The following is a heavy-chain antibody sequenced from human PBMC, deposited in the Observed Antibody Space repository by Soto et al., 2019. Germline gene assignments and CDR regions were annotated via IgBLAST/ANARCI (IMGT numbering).Heavy chain of an antibody. CDR1: GFSFSAFS. CDR3: VRDQHYAFES. Sequence: PGGSLRLSCAASGFSFSAFSMDWVRQAPGKGLEWVSNIGISTSRTSYADSLKGRFTISRDNAKNSLYLQMNSLTDEDTAVYFCVRDQHYAFESWGQGTLVTVSS. CDR2: IGISTSRT. J-gene: IGHJ4*02. V-gene: IGHV3-48*02. D-gene: IGHD2-2*01.